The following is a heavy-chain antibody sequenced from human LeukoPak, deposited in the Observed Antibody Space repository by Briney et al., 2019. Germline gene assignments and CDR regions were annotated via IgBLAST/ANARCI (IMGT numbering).Heavy chain of an antibody. CDR3: AKRLVACSGGSCYSTFQH. CDR1: GFTFSSYA. D-gene: IGHD2-15*01. Sequence: SGESLSLSCAASGFTFSSYAMSWLRHPPGKGVVWVSGNNNNGSSTDYAHSVRGRFTISRDNSKNTLYLQMNSLRAEDTAVYYCAKRLVACSGGSCYSTFQHWGQGTLVTVSS. V-gene: IGHV3-23*01. CDR2: NNNNGSST. J-gene: IGHJ1*01.